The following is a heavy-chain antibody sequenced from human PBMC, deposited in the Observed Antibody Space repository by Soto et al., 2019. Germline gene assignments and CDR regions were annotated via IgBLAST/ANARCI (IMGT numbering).Heavy chain of an antibody. D-gene: IGHD6-13*01. CDR1: GFTFSSYE. Sequence: PGGSLRLSCAASGFTFSSYEMDWVRQAPGKGLEWVSYISSSGSTIYYADSVKGRFTISRDNAKNSLYLQMNSLRLEDTAVYFCAKDLIAATGTPSYYFDSWGQGTLVTVSS. CDR3: AKDLIAATGTPSYYFDS. J-gene: IGHJ4*02. V-gene: IGHV3-48*03. CDR2: ISSSGSTI.